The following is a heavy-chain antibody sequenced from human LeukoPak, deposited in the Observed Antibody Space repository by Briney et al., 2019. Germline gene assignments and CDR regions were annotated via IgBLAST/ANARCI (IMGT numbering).Heavy chain of an antibody. CDR2: INPSGGST. CDR1: VYTVTRYY. Sequence: ASVKVSFKASVYTVTRYYMHWVRQTPGQGLEWVGIINPSGGSTSYAQKFQGRVTMTRDTSTSTVYMELSSLRSEDTAVYYCARDPNIVVVPGAITFGGNWFDPWGQGTLVTVSS. CDR3: ARDPNIVVVPGAITFGGNWFDP. J-gene: IGHJ5*02. D-gene: IGHD2-2*02. V-gene: IGHV1-46*01.